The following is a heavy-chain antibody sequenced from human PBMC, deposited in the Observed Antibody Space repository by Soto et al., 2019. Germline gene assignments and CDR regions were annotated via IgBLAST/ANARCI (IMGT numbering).Heavy chain of an antibody. CDR2: ISVGGGST. J-gene: IGHJ3*01. CDR1: GFTFGNYV. Sequence: PGGSRRLSCAASGFTFGNYVMNGVGQAPGKGLEWVSGISVGGGSTYYADSVKGRFTISRDPSKNTIFLEMNSLRAEDTAVYYCAKGFIVVVTVIRPDDAFDAWGQGTLVTVS. D-gene: IGHD2-21*02. V-gene: IGHV3-23*01. CDR3: AKGFIVVVTVIRPDDAFDA.